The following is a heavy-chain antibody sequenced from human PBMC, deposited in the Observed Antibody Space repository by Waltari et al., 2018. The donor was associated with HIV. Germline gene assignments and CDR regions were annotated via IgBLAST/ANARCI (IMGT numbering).Heavy chain of an antibody. CDR1: DFIVENFV. Sequence: EEQLVVSGGGLVQPGRSLRLSCAAPDFIVENFVMHWVRQTPGKGLEWVSSISSNSNTKLYADSVKGRFTISRDNARDSLYLHMNSLRTEDMAVYYCAKRRFDYSYYGMDVWGQGTTVFVSS. CDR2: ISSNSNTK. D-gene: IGHD5-12*01. J-gene: IGHJ6*02. CDR3: AKRRFDYSYYGMDV. V-gene: IGHV3-9*03.